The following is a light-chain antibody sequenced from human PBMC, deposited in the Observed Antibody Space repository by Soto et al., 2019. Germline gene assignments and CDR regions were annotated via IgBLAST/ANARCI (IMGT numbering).Light chain of an antibody. V-gene: IGLV2-14*01. CDR2: EVN. Sequence: QSALTQPASVSGSPGQSITISCTGTSSDVGGLNYVSWFQQHPGKAPKLIIYEVNRWPSGVSNRFSGSKPGNTASLTVSGLQAEDEADYYCSSYTDSSTWVFGGGTKVTVL. CDR3: SSYTDSSTWV. CDR1: SSDVGGLNY. J-gene: IGLJ3*02.